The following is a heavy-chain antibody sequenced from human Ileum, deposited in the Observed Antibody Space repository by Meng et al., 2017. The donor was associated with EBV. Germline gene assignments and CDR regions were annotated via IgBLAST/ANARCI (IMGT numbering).Heavy chain of an antibody. CDR3: ARLDSSGYYFGGWFDP. Sequence: QGQLQESGPRLVKPSGTVSLTCAVSGGSIISSKWWSWVRQSPGTGLEWIGEIYHHGTTNYNPSLKSRVTISVDTSKNKFFLNLTSLTAADTAVYYCARLDSSGYYFGGWFDPWGQGILVTVFS. D-gene: IGHD3-22*01. J-gene: IGHJ5*02. V-gene: IGHV4-4*02. CDR1: GGSIISSKW. CDR2: IYHHGTT.